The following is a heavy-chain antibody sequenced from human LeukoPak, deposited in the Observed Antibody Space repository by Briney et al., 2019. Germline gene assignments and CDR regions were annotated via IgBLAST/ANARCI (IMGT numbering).Heavy chain of an antibody. CDR2: IYPSGST. CDR3: ARVRPNWNDGTFDY. V-gene: IGHV4-4*07. CDR1: GASITNYY. D-gene: IGHD1-1*01. Sequence: KPSETLSLTCTVSGASITNYYWSWIRQSAGKGLELIGRIYPSGSTHSNPSLKSRVTMSLDTSKNQFSLGLSSVTAADTAVYYCARVRPNWNDGTFDYWGQGTLVTVSS. J-gene: IGHJ4*02.